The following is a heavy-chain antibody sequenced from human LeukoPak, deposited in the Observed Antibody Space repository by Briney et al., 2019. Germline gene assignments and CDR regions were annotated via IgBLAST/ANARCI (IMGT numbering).Heavy chain of an antibody. CDR1: GFTVSSNY. CDR2: IYSGGST. Sequence: GGSLRLSCAASGFTVSSNYMSWVRQAPGKGLEWLSVIYSGGSTYYADSVKGRFTISRDNAKNSLFLQMNSLRAEDTAVYYCARDLGYCTNGVCHTRFDYWGQGTLVAVSS. V-gene: IGHV3-53*01. D-gene: IGHD2-8*01. J-gene: IGHJ4*02. CDR3: ARDLGYCTNGVCHTRFDY.